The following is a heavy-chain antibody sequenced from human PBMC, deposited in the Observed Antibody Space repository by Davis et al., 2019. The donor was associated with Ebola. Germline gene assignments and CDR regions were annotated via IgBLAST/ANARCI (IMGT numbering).Heavy chain of an antibody. CDR1: GFTFSSYG. D-gene: IGHD6-19*01. J-gene: IGHJ6*02. Sequence: GGSLRLSCAASGFTFSSYGMHWVRQAPGKGLEWVAVISYDGSNKYYADSVKGRFTISRDNSKNTLYLQMNSLRAEDTAVYYCAKDLAAVAGIYYYGMDVWGQGTTVTVSS. V-gene: IGHV3-30*18. CDR3: AKDLAAVAGIYYYGMDV. CDR2: ISYDGSNK.